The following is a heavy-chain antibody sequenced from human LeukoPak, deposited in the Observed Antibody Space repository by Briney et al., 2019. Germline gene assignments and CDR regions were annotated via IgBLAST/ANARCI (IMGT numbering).Heavy chain of an antibody. D-gene: IGHD3-22*01. CDR2: ISGDGGST. J-gene: IGHJ4*02. V-gene: IGHV3-43*02. CDR1: GFTFSSYW. CDR3: ATHYYDSSGYPTNFDY. Sequence: PGGSLRLSCAASGFTFSSYWMHWVRQAPGKGLEWVSPISGDGGSTYYADSVKGRFTISRDNSKNSLYLQMNSLRTEDTALYYCATHYYDSSGYPTNFDYWGQGTLVTVSS.